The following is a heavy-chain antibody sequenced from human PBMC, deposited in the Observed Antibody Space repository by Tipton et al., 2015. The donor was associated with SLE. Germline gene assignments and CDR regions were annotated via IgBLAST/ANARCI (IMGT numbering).Heavy chain of an antibody. Sequence: TLSLTCTVSGASVSSFCWNWIRQSPGKGLEWIGCVCNSGSANYDPSLKSRGTISVDTSRNHFSLELISVTAADTAVYYCARQRLRLLSPLDSWGQGTTVTVSS. V-gene: IGHV4-59*08. CDR2: VCNSGSA. D-gene: IGHD3-16*01. J-gene: IGHJ6*02. CDR3: ARQRLRLLSPLDS. CDR1: GASVSSFC.